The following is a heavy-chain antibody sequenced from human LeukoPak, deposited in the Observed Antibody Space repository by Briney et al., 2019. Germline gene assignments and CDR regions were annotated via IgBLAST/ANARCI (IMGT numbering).Heavy chain of an antibody. Sequence: ASVKVSCKASGYTFTGYYIHWVRQAPGQGLEWMGIINPSGGSTSYAQKFQGRVTMTRDMSTSTVYMELSSLRSEDTAVYYCARPRYSYGFDYWGQGTLVTVSS. CDR1: GYTFTGYY. CDR2: INPSGGST. D-gene: IGHD5-18*01. J-gene: IGHJ4*02. V-gene: IGHV1-46*01. CDR3: ARPRYSYGFDY.